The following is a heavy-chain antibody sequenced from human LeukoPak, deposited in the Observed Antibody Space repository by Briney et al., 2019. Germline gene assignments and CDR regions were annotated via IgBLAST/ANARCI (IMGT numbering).Heavy chain of an antibody. J-gene: IGHJ6*02. D-gene: IGHD2-15*01. CDR1: GESFSAYF. V-gene: IGHV4-34*01. CDR3: ARDLVVLEGDFYYYGMDV. CDR2: INHSGGT. Sequence: SETLSLTCAVYGESFSAYFWSWIRQPPGKGLEWIGEINHSGGTNYNPSLKSRVTISVDTSKNQFSLKLSSVTAADTAIYYCARDLVVLEGDFYYYGMDVWGQGTTVTVSS.